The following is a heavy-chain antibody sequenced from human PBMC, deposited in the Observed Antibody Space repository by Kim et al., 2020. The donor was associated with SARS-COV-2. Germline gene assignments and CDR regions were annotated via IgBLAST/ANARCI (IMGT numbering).Heavy chain of an antibody. Sequence: GGSLRLSCAASGFTFSDYYMNWIRQAPGKGLEWVSYISSSSSYTNYADSVKGRFTISRDNAKNSLYLQMNNLRAEDTAVYYCARDRTKYRYSSSRDAFDIWGQGTMVTVSS. CDR3: ARDRTKYRYSSSRDAFDI. CDR2: ISSSSSYT. CDR1: GFTFSDYY. J-gene: IGHJ3*02. V-gene: IGHV3-11*05. D-gene: IGHD6-13*01.